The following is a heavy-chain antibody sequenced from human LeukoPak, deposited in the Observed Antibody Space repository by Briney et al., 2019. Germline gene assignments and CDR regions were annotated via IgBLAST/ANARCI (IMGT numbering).Heavy chain of an antibody. CDR1: GYTFTDYT. CDR3: ATDPLRNRYSSGWYNWFDP. D-gene: IGHD6-19*01. V-gene: IGHV1-3*01. Sequence: ASVKVSCKASGYTFTDYTMHWLRQAPGQRLDWMGWINGGSGSTKYSPEFQGRVTITRDTSASTAYMELSSLRSEDTAVYYCATDPLRNRYSSGWYNWFDPWGQGTLVTVSS. J-gene: IGHJ5*02. CDR2: INGGSGST.